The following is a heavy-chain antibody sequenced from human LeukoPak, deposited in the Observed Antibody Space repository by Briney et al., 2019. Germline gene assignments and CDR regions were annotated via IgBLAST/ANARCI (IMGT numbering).Heavy chain of an antibody. V-gene: IGHV4-39*07. CDR1: GGSINSGSYY. Sequence: SETLSLTCTVSGGSINSGSYYWGWIRQPPGKGLEWIGSIYYSGRTYYNPSLKSRVTISIDTSRNQFSLRLRSVIAADTAVYYRASQRGYSYGLDYWGQGTLVTVSS. J-gene: IGHJ4*02. CDR2: IYYSGRT. CDR3: ASQRGYSYGLDY. D-gene: IGHD5-18*01.